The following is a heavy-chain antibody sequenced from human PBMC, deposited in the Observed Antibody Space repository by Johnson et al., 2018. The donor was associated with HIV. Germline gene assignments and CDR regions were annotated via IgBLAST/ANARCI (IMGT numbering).Heavy chain of an antibody. D-gene: IGHD6-13*01. CDR3: AKEGSIAAAGNDAFDI. J-gene: IGHJ3*02. Sequence: VQLVESGGGLIQPGGSLRLSCVVSGFTFSHYWMEWVRQAPGEGLVWVSRINADGSRTTYADSVKGRFTISRDNAKNTLYLQMNSLRAEDTAVYYCAKEGSIAAAGNDAFDIWGQGTMVTVSS. CDR2: INADGSRT. CDR1: GFTFSHYW. V-gene: IGHV3-74*01.